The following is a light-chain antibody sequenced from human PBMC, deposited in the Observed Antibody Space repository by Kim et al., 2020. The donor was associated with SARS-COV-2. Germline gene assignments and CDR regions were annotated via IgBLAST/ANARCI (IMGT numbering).Light chain of an antibody. CDR2: KVS. J-gene: IGKJ3*01. CDR3: MQGTHWPFT. Sequence: RTSISSRSSQSLVYSDGNIYLNWFHQRPGQSPRRLIYKVSNRDSGVPDRFSGSGSGTDFTLQISRVEAEDVGVYYCMQGTHWPFTFGPGTKVDIK. CDR1: QSLVYSDGNIY. V-gene: IGKV2-30*01.